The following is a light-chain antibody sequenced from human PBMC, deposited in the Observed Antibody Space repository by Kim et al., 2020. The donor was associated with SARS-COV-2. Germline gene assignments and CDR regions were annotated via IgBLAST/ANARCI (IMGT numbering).Light chain of an antibody. CDR3: QQYYSTPLT. J-gene: IGKJ4*01. Sequence: DIVMTQSPDSLGVSLGERATIKCKSSQSVLYSSNNKNYLAWYQQKSGQPPKLLIYWASTRESGVPDRFSGSGSGTDFTLTISSLQAEDVAVYYCQQYYSTPLTFGGGTKVDIK. CDR1: QSVLYSSNNKNY. CDR2: WAS. V-gene: IGKV4-1*01.